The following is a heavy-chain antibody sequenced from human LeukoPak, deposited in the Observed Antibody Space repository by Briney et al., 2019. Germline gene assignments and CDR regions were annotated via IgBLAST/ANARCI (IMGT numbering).Heavy chain of an antibody. CDR3: AREESGSSGWYDY. V-gene: IGHV3-21*01. D-gene: IGHD6-19*01. J-gene: IGHJ4*02. CDR1: RFTFIGYT. Sequence: GGSLRLSCAASRFTFIGYTMNWVRQAPGQGLEWVSSISSRSTYIYYADSVKGRFTISRDNAKNSLYLQMNSLRAEDTAVYYCAREESGSSGWYDYWGQGTLVTVSS. CDR2: ISSRSTYI.